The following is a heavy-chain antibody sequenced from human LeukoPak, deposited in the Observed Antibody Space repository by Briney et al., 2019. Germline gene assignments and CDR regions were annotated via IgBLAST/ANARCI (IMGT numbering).Heavy chain of an antibody. D-gene: IGHD6-13*01. V-gene: IGHV3-30*18. CDR3: AKDLSIANWFDP. CDR2: ISYDGSNK. J-gene: IGHJ5*02. CDR1: GFTFSSYG. Sequence: PGRSLRLSCAASGFTFSSYGMHWVRQAPGKGLEWVAVISYDGSNKYYADSVKGRFTISRDNSKNTLYLQMNSLRAEDTAVYYCAKDLSIANWFDPWGQGTLVTVSS.